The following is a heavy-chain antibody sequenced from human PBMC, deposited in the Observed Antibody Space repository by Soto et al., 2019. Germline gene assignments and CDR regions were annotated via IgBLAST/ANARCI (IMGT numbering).Heavy chain of an antibody. CDR3: AKVPYGDYEVYWYSDL. D-gene: IGHD4-17*01. J-gene: IGHJ2*01. Sequence: EVQLLESGGGLVQPGGSLRLSCAASGFTFSSYAMSWVRQAPGKGLEWVSAISGSGGSTYYADSVKGRFTISRDNSKNTLYLQMNSLIAEDTAVYYCAKVPYGDYEVYWYSDLRGRGTLVTVSS. V-gene: IGHV3-23*01. CDR2: ISGSGGST. CDR1: GFTFSSYA.